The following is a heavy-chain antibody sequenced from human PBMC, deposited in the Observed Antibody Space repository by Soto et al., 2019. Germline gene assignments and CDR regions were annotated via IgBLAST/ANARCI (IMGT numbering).Heavy chain of an antibody. CDR1: GFTFSSYG. CDR2: ICYAGSNK. Sequence: GGSLRLSCAACGFTFSSYGMHWVRQAPGKGLEWLAVICYAGSNKYYQDCVRGRFTISRANSKNTLSLHMNSLRAEETAVYYFARERPVGGVVAAPTYYYYGMDGWGKGTTVT. J-gene: IGHJ6*04. CDR3: ARERPVGGVVAAPTYYYYGMDG. D-gene: IGHD2-15*01. V-gene: IGHV3-33*01.